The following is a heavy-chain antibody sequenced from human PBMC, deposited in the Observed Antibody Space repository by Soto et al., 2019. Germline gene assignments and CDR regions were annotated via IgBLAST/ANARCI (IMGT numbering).Heavy chain of an antibody. V-gene: IGHV3-30-3*01. CDR3: ARRGPDLYYFDY. D-gene: IGHD3-10*01. CDR1: GFTFSSYA. J-gene: IGHJ4*02. Sequence: GGSLRLSCAASGFTFSSYAMHWVRQAPGKGLEWVAVISYDGSNKYYADSVKGRFTISRDNSKNTLYLQMNSLRAEDTAVYYCARRGPDLYYFDYWGQGTLVTVSS. CDR2: ISYDGSNK.